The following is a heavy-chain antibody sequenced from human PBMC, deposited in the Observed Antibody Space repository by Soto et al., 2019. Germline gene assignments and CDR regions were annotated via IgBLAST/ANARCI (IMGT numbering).Heavy chain of an antibody. D-gene: IGHD3-3*01. J-gene: IGHJ6*03. CDR3: ARATFRRYDFSSGYYPYYYYSMYV. CDR1: GGSFSGYY. Sequence: SETLSLTCAVYGGSFSGYYWSWIRQPPGKGLEWIGEINHSGSTNYNPSLKSRVTISVDTSKNQFSLKLSSVTAADTAVYYCARATFRRYDFSSGYYPYYYYSMYVWRKGPTVTVCS. CDR2: INHSGST. V-gene: IGHV4-34*01.